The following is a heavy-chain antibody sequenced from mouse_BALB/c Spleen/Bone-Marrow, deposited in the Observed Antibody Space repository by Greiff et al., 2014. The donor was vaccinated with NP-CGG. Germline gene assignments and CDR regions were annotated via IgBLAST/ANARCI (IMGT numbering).Heavy chain of an antibody. CDR1: GFTFSSLG. Sequence: EVQGVESGGGLVQPGGSRKLSCAASGFTFSSLGMHWVRQAPEKGLEWVAYISNGSSTIYYADTVKGRFTISRDNPKNTLFLQMSSLRSEDTAMYYCARKGAMITHYYAMDYWGQGTSVTVSS. J-gene: IGHJ4*01. D-gene: IGHD2-4*01. CDR2: ISNGSSTI. V-gene: IGHV5-17*02. CDR3: ARKGAMITHYYAMDY.